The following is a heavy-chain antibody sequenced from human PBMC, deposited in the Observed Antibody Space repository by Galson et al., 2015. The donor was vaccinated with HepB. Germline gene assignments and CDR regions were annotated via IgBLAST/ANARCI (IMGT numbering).Heavy chain of an antibody. Sequence: SLRLSCAASGFTFSGPAMHWVRQASGKGLEWVARIRSKANSYATAYAASVKGRFTISSDDSKKTAYLQMKSQKTEDTAVYYCTRHEDSSSSEHYYYYYYSSDVWGKGTTGSIYS. CDR3: TRHEDSSSSEHYYYYYYSSDV. CDR1: GFTFSGPA. V-gene: IGHV3-73*01. J-gene: IGHJ6*03. D-gene: IGHD6-6*01. CDR2: IRSKANSYAT.